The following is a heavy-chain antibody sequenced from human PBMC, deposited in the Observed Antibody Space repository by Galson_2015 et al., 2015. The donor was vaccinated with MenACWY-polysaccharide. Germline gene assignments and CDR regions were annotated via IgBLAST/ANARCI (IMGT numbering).Heavy chain of an antibody. J-gene: IGHJ4*02. CDR3: AKDSTDFWSVAGKYQFDY. CDR2: IRSSGTNT. Sequence: SLRLSCAASGFTFTSYAMSWVRQAPGKGLEWVSAIRSSGTNTYYADSVKGRFTISRDNSKNTLYLQMISLRAEDTAVYYCAKDSTDFWSVAGKYQFDYWGQGTLVAVSS. V-gene: IGHV3-23*01. CDR1: GFTFTSYA. D-gene: IGHD3-3*01.